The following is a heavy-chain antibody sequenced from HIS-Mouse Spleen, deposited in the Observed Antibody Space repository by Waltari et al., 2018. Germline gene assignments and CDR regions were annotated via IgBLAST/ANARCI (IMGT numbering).Heavy chain of an antibody. V-gene: IGHV3-7*01. CDR3: ARERRGPGWFDP. Sequence: EVQLVESGGGLVQPGGSRRLSCPASGFTFRSYWMRGVGQAPGKGLEWVANIKQDGSEKYYVDSVKGRFTISRDNAKNSLYLQMNSLRAEDTAVYYCARERRGPGWFDPWGQGTLVTVSS. CDR1: GFTFRSYW. CDR2: IKQDGSEK. D-gene: IGHD5-12*01. J-gene: IGHJ5*02.